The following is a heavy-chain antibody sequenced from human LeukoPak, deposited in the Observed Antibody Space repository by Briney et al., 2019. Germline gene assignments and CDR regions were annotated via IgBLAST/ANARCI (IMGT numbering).Heavy chain of an antibody. D-gene: IGHD3-16*02. J-gene: IGHJ4*02. CDR3: ARGPGSYLYYFDY. V-gene: IGHV3-7*02. Sequence: GGSLRLSCAASGFSFSSFWMSWVRQAPGKGLEWVADIKEEGRTTYYVDSVEGRFTISRDNAKNTLYLQMNSLRAEDTAVYYCARGPGSYLYYFDYWGQGTLVTVSS. CDR2: IKEEGRTT. CDR1: GFSFSSFW.